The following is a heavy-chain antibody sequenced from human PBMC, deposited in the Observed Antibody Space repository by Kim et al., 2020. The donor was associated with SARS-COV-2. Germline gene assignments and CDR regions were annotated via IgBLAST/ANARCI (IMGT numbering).Heavy chain of an antibody. V-gene: IGHV3-53*01. Sequence: GGSLRLSCAASGFTASSKYINWVRQAPGKGLEWVALIYSPDTTFYANSVGGRFTPSRDDSKNAVFLQLSSLRAEDTAFYYCAASVSTPYYFVIYVWCQGTTVTVSS. J-gene: IGHJ6*02. CDR1: GFTASSKY. D-gene: IGHD3-10*01. CDR2: IYSPDTT. CDR3: AASVSTPYYFVIYV.